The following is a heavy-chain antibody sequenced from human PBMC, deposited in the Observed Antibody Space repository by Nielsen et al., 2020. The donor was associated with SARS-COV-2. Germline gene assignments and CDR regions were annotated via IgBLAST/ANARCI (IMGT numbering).Heavy chain of an antibody. CDR3: ARDPSIFGVLIPPAD. D-gene: IGHD3-3*01. CDR2: INPSGGST. J-gene: IGHJ4*02. Sequence: ASVKVSCKASGYTFTSYYMHWVRQAPGQGLEWMGIINPSGGSTTYAQKFQGRVTMTRDTSTTTVYMDLSSLRSEDTAIYYCARDPSIFGVLIPPADWGQGTLVAVSS. CDR1: GYTFTSYY. V-gene: IGHV1-46*01.